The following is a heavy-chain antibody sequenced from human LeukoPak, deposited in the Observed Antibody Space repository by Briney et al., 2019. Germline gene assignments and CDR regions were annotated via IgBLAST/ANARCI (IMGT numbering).Heavy chain of an antibody. CDR2: IGSDGSGT. J-gene: IGHJ4*02. V-gene: IGHV3-74*03. CDR3: ARLGRVTGWYSVY. D-gene: IGHD1-26*01. Sequence: GGSLRLSCAASGFTVSSNYMSWVRQAPGKGLVWVSRIGSDGSGTKYADSVKGRFTVYRDNAKTTLYLEMNSLRVEDTAVYYCARLGRVTGWYSVYWGQGAMVTVAS. CDR1: GFTVSSNY.